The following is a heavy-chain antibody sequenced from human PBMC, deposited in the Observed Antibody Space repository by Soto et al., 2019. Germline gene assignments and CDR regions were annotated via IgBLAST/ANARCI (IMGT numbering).Heavy chain of an antibody. CDR1: GFTFSSYA. CDR2: IGGSGGGT. J-gene: IGHJ4*02. D-gene: IGHD1-7*01. Sequence: GGSLRLSCAASGFTFSSYAMTWVRQAPGKGLGWVSVIGGSGGGTYYADSVKGRFTISRDNSKNTLYLQMNSLRAEDTAVYYCAKGTANWNFGYFDYWGQGTLVTVSS. V-gene: IGHV3-23*01. CDR3: AKGTANWNFGYFDY.